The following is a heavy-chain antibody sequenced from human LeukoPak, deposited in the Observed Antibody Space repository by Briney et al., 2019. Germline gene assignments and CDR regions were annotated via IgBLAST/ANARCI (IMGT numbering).Heavy chain of an antibody. V-gene: IGHV4-31*03. Sequence: SETLSLTCTVSGGSISSGGYFWNWLRQLPGKGLEWIGYIYSSGSTYNPPLKSRVIISLDTSKNQFSLKLNSVTAADTAVYYCARGGKKTAMVTSWGQGTLVTVPS. CDR1: GGSISSGGYF. J-gene: IGHJ4*02. D-gene: IGHD5-18*01. CDR3: ARGGKKTAMVTS. CDR2: IYSSGST.